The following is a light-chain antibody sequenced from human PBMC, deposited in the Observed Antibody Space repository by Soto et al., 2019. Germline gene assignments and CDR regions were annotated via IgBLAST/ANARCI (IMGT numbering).Light chain of an antibody. CDR2: DVT. Sequence: ALNNLASGPGALGRRSTIPRTETSSNVGGYNSVSWYQQHPGKAPKLILYDVTDRPSGVSYRFSGSKSGNTASLTISGLQAADEADYFCSSFTSSMTNVFGSGTKVTVL. CDR1: SSNVGGYNS. V-gene: IGLV2-14*01. CDR3: SSFTSSMTNV. J-gene: IGLJ1*01.